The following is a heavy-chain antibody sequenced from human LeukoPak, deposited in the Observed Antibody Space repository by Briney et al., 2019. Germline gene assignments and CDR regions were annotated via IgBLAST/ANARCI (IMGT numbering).Heavy chain of an antibody. D-gene: IGHD6-19*01. CDR2: ITSSSSYI. J-gene: IGHJ4*02. CDR3: ARGYTYSSGWCTGFNY. Sequence: GGSLRLSCVGSGFTFSSYSMNWVRQAPGKGLEWVSSITSSSSYIYYADSVKGRFTISRDNAKKSVYLQMNSLRAEDTAVYYCARGYTYSSGWCTGFNYWGQGSLVTVSS. CDR1: GFTFSSYS. V-gene: IGHV3-21*01.